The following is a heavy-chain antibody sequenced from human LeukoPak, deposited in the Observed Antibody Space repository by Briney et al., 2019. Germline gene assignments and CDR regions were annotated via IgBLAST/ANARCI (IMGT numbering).Heavy chain of an antibody. CDR1: GFTFSNYA. V-gene: IGHV3-64*01. Sequence: GGSLRLSCAASGFTFSNYAMHWVRQAPGKGLEYVSVVSSNGGNIFYGNSVKGRFTISRDNSKNTVYLQMGSLRADDMALYYCARVRVGATAKGHYFDFWGQGTLVTVSS. J-gene: IGHJ4*02. CDR2: VSSNGGNI. CDR3: ARVRVGATAKGHYFDF. D-gene: IGHD1-26*01.